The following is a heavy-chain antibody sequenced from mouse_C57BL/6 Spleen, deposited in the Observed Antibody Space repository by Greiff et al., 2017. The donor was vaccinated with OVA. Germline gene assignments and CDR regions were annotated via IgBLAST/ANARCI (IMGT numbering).Heavy chain of an antibody. CDR2: INPNYGTT. D-gene: IGHD2-3*01. V-gene: IGHV1-39*01. Sequence: VQLKQSGPELVKPGASVKISCKASGYSFTDYNMHWVKQSNGKSLEWIGVINPNYGTTSYNQKFKGKATLTVDQSSSTAYMQLNRLTSEDSAVYYCARESGYYTIWFAYWGQGTLVTVSA. CDR1: GYSFTDYN. CDR3: ARESGYYTIWFAY. J-gene: IGHJ3*01.